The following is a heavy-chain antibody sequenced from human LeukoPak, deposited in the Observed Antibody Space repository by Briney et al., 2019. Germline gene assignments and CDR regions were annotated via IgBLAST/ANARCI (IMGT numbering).Heavy chain of an antibody. Sequence: ASVKVSCKASGYTFTGYYIHWVRQAPGQGPEWMGRVNPKTGGTNYAQKFQGRVTMTRDTSISTAYMELSRLRSDDTAVYYCASLDYCIGDRYPSTDAFNIWGQGTMVTVSS. CDR3: ASLDYCIGDRYPSTDAFNI. V-gene: IGHV1-2*06. CDR2: VNPKTGGT. CDR1: GYTFTGYY. J-gene: IGHJ3*02. D-gene: IGHD2-21*02.